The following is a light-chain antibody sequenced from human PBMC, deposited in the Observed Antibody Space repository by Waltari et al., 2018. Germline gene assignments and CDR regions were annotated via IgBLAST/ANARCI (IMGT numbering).Light chain of an antibody. CDR1: QSVLSNNKNF. J-gene: IGKJ4*01. CDR3: QQYYTTPF. CDR2: WAS. Sequence: DIVMTHSPDSLAVSLGESAAINCKSSQSVLSNNKNFLAWFQQQPGQPPTLLISWASTRESGVPDRFGGSGSGTYFNLTISSLQAEDVAVYYCQQYYTTPFFGGGTKVEI. V-gene: IGKV4-1*01.